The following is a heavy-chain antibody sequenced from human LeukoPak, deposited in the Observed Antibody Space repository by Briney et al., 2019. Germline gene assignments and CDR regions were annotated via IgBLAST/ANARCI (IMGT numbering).Heavy chain of an antibody. CDR3: ASFWSGYYSIY. D-gene: IGHD3-3*01. CDR1: GFTFSSYS. J-gene: IGHJ4*02. Sequence: GGSLRLSCAASGFTFSSYSMNWVRQAPGKGLELVSSISSSSSYIYYADSVKGRFTISRDNAKNSLYLQMNSLRAEDTAVYYCASFWSGYYSIYWGQGTLVTVSS. CDR2: ISSSSSYI. V-gene: IGHV3-21*01.